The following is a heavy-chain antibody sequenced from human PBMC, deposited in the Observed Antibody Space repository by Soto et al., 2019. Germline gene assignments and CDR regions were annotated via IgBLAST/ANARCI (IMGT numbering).Heavy chain of an antibody. CDR2: IIPIFGAT. CDR1: GGTFSSSA. J-gene: IGHJ6*02. V-gene: IGHV1-69*12. Sequence: QVQLVQSGAEVKKPGSSVKVSCKASGGTFSSSAIGWVRQAPGQGLEWMGGIIPIFGATNYAQKFQGRVTITADESTSTAYMELSSLRSEDTALYYCASKGTIFGPPYYYGMDVWGQGTTVTVSS. CDR3: ASKGTIFGPPYYYGMDV. D-gene: IGHD3-3*01.